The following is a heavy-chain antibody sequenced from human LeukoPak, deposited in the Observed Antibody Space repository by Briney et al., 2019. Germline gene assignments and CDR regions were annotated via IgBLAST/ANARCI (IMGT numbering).Heavy chain of an antibody. V-gene: IGHV1-18*01. CDR2: ISAYNGNT. D-gene: IGHD4-17*01. J-gene: IGHJ5*02. CDR3: ARDLSLRVTTVTNNWFDP. CDR1: GYTFTSYG. Sequence: ASVKVSCKASGYTFTSYGISWVRQAPGQGLEWMGWISAYNGNTNYAQKLQGRVTMTTDTSTSTAYMELRSLRSDDTAVYYCARDLSLRVTTVTNNWFDPWGQGTLVTVSS.